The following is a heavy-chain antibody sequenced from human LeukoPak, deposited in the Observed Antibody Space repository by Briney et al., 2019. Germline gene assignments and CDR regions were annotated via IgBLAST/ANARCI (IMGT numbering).Heavy chain of an antibody. D-gene: IGHD4-17*01. V-gene: IGHV3-23*01. CDR2: ISGSDGTT. CDR1: GFTVSSNY. CDR3: AKLSYGDYGSPNWFDP. J-gene: IGHJ5*02. Sequence: PGGSLRLSCAASGFTVSSNYMSWVRQAPGKGLEWVSAISGSDGTTYYGDSVKGRFSISRDSSKNTLYLQMNSLRAEDTAVYYCAKLSYGDYGSPNWFDPWGQGTLVTVSS.